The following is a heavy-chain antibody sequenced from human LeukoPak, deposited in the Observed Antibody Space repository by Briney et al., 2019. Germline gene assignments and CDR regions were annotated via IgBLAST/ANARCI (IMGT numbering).Heavy chain of an antibody. CDR1: GYTFTRYY. Sequence: GASVKVSCKASGYTFTRYYMHWVRQAPGQGLEWMGWINPNSGGTNYAQKFQGRVTMTRDTSISTAYMELSRLRSDDRAVYYCARAHDYGDYRGFRNWFDPWGQGTLVTVSS. CDR2: INPNSGGT. CDR3: ARAHDYGDYRGFRNWFDP. V-gene: IGHV1-2*02. D-gene: IGHD4-17*01. J-gene: IGHJ5*02.